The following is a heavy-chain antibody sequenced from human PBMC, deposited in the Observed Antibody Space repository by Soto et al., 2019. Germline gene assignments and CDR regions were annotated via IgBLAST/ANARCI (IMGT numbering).Heavy chain of an antibody. V-gene: IGHV4-30-2*01. CDR1: GGSIISGGYS. CDR3: ARVPGP. CDR2: IYHSGST. J-gene: IGHJ5*02. Sequence: SETLSLTCTASGGSIISGGYSWSWIRQPPGKGLEWIGYIYHSGSTYYNPSLKSRVTISVDRSKNQFSLKLSSVTAADTAVYYCARVPGPWGQGTLVTVSS.